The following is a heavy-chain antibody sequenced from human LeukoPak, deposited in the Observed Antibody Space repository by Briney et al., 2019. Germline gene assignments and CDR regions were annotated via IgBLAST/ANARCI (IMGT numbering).Heavy chain of an antibody. Sequence: SETLSLTCAGYGGSFSGYYWSWIRQPPGKGLEWIGEINYSGSTNYHPLLRRRVTISVDTSKNQFSLKLSSVTAADTAVYYCARAGGIVVVPAATIWFDPWGQGTLVTVSS. CDR1: GGSFSGYY. J-gene: IGHJ5*02. V-gene: IGHV4-34*01. D-gene: IGHD2-2*01. CDR3: ARAGGIVVVPAATIWFDP. CDR2: INYSGST.